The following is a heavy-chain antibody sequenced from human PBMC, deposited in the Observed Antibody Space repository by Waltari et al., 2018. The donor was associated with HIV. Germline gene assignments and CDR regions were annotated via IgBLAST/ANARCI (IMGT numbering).Heavy chain of an antibody. CDR2: IYYSGST. V-gene: IGHV4-39*01. CDR1: GDSTSNSNSF. CDR3: ARHALRVGAAYWSFDL. D-gene: IGHD1-26*01. J-gene: IGHJ2*01. Sequence: QLQLQESGPGLVKPSETLSLTCTVSGDSTSNSNSFWGWIRQPPGKGLEWIGRIYYSGSTYYNPSLKSRVTISVDTSKNQFSLKVNSVTAADTAVYYCARHALRVGAAYWSFDLWGRGTLVTVSS.